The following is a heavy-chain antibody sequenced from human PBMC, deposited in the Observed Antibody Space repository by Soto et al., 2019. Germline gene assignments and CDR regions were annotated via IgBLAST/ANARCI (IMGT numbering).Heavy chain of an antibody. CDR2: ISGRGDST. J-gene: IGHJ4*02. CDR3: AKAFYREEDGYNSFDY. CDR1: GFMFSSYT. Sequence: EVQLVESGGGLVKPGGSLRLSCTASGFMFSSYTMNWVRQAPGKGLEWVSGISGRGDSTYYADSVKGRFTISRDNSNNTLFLQMNNLRAEDTAVYYCAKAFYREEDGYNSFDYWGQGTLVTVSS. D-gene: IGHD5-12*01. V-gene: IGHV3-23*04.